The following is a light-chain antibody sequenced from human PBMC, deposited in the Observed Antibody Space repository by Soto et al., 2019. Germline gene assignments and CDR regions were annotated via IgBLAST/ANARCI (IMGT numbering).Light chain of an antibody. CDR3: KQYQSFSLT. Sequence: DIQMTQSPSTLSASVGDRVTITCRASQSISSWLAWYQQKPGKAPKLLIYKTSNLESGVPSRFSGSGSGTEFSLTISSLQPDDFATYYCKQYQSFSLTFGGGTRVEVK. CDR1: QSISSW. CDR2: KTS. V-gene: IGKV1-5*03. J-gene: IGKJ4*01.